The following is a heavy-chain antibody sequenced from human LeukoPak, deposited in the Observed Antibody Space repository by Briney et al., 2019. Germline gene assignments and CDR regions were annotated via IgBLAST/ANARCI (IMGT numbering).Heavy chain of an antibody. Sequence: SETLSLTCAVSGYSISSGYYWGWIRQPPGKGLEWIGSIYHSGGTYYNPSLKSRVIISVDTSKNQFSLKLSSVTAADTAVYYCARVGGYCSSTSCYVSGMTDYWGQGTLVTVSS. J-gene: IGHJ4*02. CDR2: IYHSGGT. CDR1: GYSISSGYY. D-gene: IGHD2-2*01. V-gene: IGHV4-38-2*01. CDR3: ARVGGYCSSTSCYVSGMTDY.